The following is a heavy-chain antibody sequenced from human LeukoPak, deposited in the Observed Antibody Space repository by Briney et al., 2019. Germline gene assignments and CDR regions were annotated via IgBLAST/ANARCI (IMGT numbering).Heavy chain of an antibody. D-gene: IGHD2-2*01. CDR3: ARDGGYCSSTSCYALDY. J-gene: IGHJ4*02. V-gene: IGHV3-30*03. Sequence: PGGSLRLSCAASGFTFSSYSMNWVRQAPGKGLEWVAVISYDGSNKYYADSVKGRFTISRDNSKNTLYLQMSSLRAEDTAVYYCARDGGYCSSTSCYALDYWGQGTLVTVSS. CDR1: GFTFSSYS. CDR2: ISYDGSNK.